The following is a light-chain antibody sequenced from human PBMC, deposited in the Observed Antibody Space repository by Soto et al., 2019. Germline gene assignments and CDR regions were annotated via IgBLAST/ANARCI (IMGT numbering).Light chain of an antibody. V-gene: IGKV3D-15*01. J-gene: IGKJ4*01. CDR1: QNINNN. CDR3: QQYKDWPPLT. CDR2: GAS. Sequence: EIVMTQSPLTLSVSPGERATLSCRASQNINNNLAWYQQRPGQAPRVLIYGASSRASGIPDRFSGSGSGTDFTLTINRLEPDDFAFYYCQQYKDWPPLTFGGGTRVEIK.